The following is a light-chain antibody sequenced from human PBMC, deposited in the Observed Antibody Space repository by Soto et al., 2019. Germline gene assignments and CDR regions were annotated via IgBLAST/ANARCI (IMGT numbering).Light chain of an antibody. V-gene: IGLV2-14*01. CDR2: DVG. Sequence: QSALTQPASVSGSPGQSITISCTGTSSDVGGYNSVSWYQQHPGKAPKLIIYDVGNRPSGVSNRFSGSKSGNTASLTISGLQAEDEADYYCTSYTSSSTLYVFGTGTKVTVL. CDR3: TSYTSSSTLYV. CDR1: SSDVGGYNS. J-gene: IGLJ1*01.